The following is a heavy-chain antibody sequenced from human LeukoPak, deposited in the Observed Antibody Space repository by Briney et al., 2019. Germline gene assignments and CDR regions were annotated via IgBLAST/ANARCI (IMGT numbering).Heavy chain of an antibody. CDR1: GFTFSSYA. CDR3: ARGAWEPVLVYMDV. J-gene: IGHJ6*03. Sequence: GGSLRLSCAASGFTFSSYAMHWVRQAPGKGLEYVSAISSNGGSTYYANSVKGRFTISRDNSKNTLYLQMGSLRAEDMAVYYCARGAWEPVLVYMDVWGKGTTVTISS. D-gene: IGHD1-26*01. V-gene: IGHV3-64*01. CDR2: ISSNGGST.